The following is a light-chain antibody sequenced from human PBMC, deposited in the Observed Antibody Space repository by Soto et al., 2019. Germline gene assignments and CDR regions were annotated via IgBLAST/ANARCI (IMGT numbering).Light chain of an antibody. CDR1: QSVSSY. J-gene: IGKJ3*01. Sequence: EIVLTQSPATLSLSPGERATLSCRASQSVSSYLAWYQQKPGQAPRLLIYDASNRATGITARFSGSGSGTDFPLTRSSLEPEDCSVYYCQQRSNWPIFTFGPGNKVDIK. CDR2: DAS. CDR3: QQRSNWPIFT. V-gene: IGKV3-11*01.